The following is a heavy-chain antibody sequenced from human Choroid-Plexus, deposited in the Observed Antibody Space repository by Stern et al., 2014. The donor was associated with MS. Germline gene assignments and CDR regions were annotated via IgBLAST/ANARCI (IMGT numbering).Heavy chain of an antibody. V-gene: IGHV3-30*18. J-gene: IGHJ5*02. D-gene: IGHD2/OR15-2a*01. CDR2: VSYAGSNK. CDR1: GFTFGSCA. Sequence: QVQLVQSGGGVVQPGRPLRLSCVASGFTFGSCAMHWVRQAPGKGLEWVAGVSYAGSNKYYADSVKGRFTISRANSQNTLYMQMSSLRPEDTAVYYCAKDRQYLTYFFDHWGQGSLVTVSS. CDR3: AKDRQYLTYFFDH.